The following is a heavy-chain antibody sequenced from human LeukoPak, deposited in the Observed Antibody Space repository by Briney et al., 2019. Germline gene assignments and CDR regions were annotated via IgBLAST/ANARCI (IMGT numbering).Heavy chain of an antibody. J-gene: IGHJ4*02. Sequence: PGGSLRLSCAASGFTFSSYAMSWVRQAPGKGLEWVSVIYSGGSTYYADSVKGRFTISRHNSKNTLYLQMNSLRAEDTAVYYCATGFFYFDYWGQGTLVTVSS. V-gene: IGHV3-53*04. CDR2: IYSGGST. D-gene: IGHD3-3*01. CDR1: GFTFSSYA. CDR3: ATGFFYFDY.